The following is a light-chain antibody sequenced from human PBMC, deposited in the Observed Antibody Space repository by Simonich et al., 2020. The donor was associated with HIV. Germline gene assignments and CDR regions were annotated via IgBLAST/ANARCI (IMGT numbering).Light chain of an antibody. V-gene: IGLV3-27*01. CDR2: KDS. J-gene: IGLJ2*01. CDR1: VLAKKY. Sequence: SYELTQPSSVSVSPGQTARITCSGDVLAKKYVRWFQQKPGQAPVVGIYKDSGRPSGIPERFSGSSSGTTVTLTISGAQVEDEADYYCYSAADNNLVFGGGTKLTVL. CDR3: YSAADNNLV.